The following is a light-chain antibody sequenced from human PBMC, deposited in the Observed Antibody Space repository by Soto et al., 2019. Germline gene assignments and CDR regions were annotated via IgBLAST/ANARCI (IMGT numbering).Light chain of an antibody. CDR1: PSVSSN. V-gene: IGKV3-15*01. Sequence: EMVMTQSPATLSVSPGERATLSCRASPSVSSNLAWYQQKPGQAPRLLIYGASTRATGIPARFSGSGSGTEFTLTISSLQSEYFAVYYCQQYNNWPPSTFGQGTKVDIK. CDR3: QQYNNWPPST. J-gene: IGKJ1*01. CDR2: GAS.